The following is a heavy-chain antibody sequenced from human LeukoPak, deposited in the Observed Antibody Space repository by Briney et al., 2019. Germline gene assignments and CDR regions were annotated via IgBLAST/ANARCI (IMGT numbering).Heavy chain of an antibody. CDR2: ISYDGSNK. D-gene: IGHD4-17*01. CDR1: GFTFSSYA. V-gene: IGHV3-30-3*01. J-gene: IGHJ2*01. Sequence: GGSLRLSCAASGFTFSSYAMHWVRQAPGKGLEWVAVISYDGSNKYYADSVKGRFTISRDNSKNTLYLQMNSLRAEDTAVYYCARESSWDYGDFNWYFDLWGRGTLVTVSS. CDR3: ARESSWDYGDFNWYFDL.